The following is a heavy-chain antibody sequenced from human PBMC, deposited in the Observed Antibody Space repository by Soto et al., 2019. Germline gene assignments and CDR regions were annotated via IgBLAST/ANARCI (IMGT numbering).Heavy chain of an antibody. D-gene: IGHD6-6*01. Sequence: QVQLVQSGAEVKKPGSSVKVSCKASGGTFSSYAISWVRQAPGQGLEWMGGIIPIFGTANYAQKFQGRVTITAAEPTSTAYRELSSLRSEDTAVYYCARDRSSSSDPGNWFDPWGQGTLVTVSS. CDR3: ARDRSSSSDPGNWFDP. J-gene: IGHJ5*02. CDR2: IIPIFGTA. CDR1: GGTFSSYA. V-gene: IGHV1-69*12.